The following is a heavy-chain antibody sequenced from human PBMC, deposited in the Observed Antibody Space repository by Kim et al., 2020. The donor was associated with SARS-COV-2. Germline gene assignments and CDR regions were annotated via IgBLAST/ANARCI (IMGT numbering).Heavy chain of an antibody. CDR1: GFTFSDYY. Sequence: GGSLRLSCAASGFTFSDYYMSWIRQAPGKGLEWVSYISRSGSTIYYADSVKGRFTISRDNAKNSLYLQMNSLRAEDTAVYYCARVRGAXGPFYYYYYGVDVWGQGTTVTVSS. J-gene: IGHJ6*02. CDR2: ISRSGSTI. D-gene: IGHD3-16*01. CDR3: ARVRGAXGPFYYYYYGVDV. V-gene: IGHV3-11*01.